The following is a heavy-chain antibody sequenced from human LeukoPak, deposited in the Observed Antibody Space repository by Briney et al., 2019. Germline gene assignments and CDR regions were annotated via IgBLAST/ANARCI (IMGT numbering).Heavy chain of an antibody. CDR1: GYSISSGYY. Sequence: PSETLSLTCAVSGYSISSGYYWGWIRQPPGKGLEWIGSIYHSGSTYYNPSLKSRVTISVDTSKNQFSLKLSSVTAAGTAVYYCARHNYDFWSGYYTGWFDPWGQGTLVTVSS. D-gene: IGHD3-3*01. CDR2: IYHSGST. J-gene: IGHJ5*02. CDR3: ARHNYDFWSGYYTGWFDP. V-gene: IGHV4-38-2*01.